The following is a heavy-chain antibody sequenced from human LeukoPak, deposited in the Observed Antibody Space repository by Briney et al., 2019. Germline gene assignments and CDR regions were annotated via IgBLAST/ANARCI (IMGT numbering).Heavy chain of an antibody. D-gene: IGHD3-10*01. CDR3: AKRRHYYGSGDYYRDP. CDR2: ISGSGTNT. V-gene: IGHV3-23*01. Sequence: GGSLRLSCAASGFTFSSYAMSWVRQAPGKGLEWVSSISGSGTNTYYADSVKGRFTISRDNSRNLLFLQMSSLRVEDTAVYYCAKRRHYYGSGDYYRDPWGRGTLVTVSS. CDR1: GFTFSSYA. J-gene: IGHJ5*02.